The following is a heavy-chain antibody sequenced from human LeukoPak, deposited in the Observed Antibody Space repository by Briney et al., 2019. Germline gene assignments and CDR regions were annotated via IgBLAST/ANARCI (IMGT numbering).Heavy chain of an antibody. CDR2: IYSGGST. D-gene: IGHD2-8*01. J-gene: IGHJ3*02. CDR1: GFTFSDYA. CDR3: ARRDLLTNDAFDI. V-gene: IGHV3-66*04. Sequence: GGSLRLSCATSGFTFSDYAMSWVRQAPGKGLEWVSVIYSGGSTYYADSVKGRFTISRDNSKNTLYLQMNSLRAEDTAVYYCARRDLLTNDAFDIWGQGTMVTVSS.